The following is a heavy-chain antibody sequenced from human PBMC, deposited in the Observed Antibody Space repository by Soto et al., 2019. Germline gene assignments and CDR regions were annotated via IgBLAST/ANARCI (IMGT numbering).Heavy chain of an antibody. V-gene: IGHV2-26*01. CDR2: IFSNDEK. CDR3: ARIRGAVAGNGNNCFDP. J-gene: IGHJ5*02. D-gene: IGHD6-19*01. CDR1: GFSLSNARMG. Sequence: QVTLKESGPVLVKPTEPLTLTCTVSGFSLSNARMGVSWIRQPQGKALEWLAHIFSNDEKSYSTSLKSRLTISKDTSKRQVVLTMTNMDPVDTATYYCARIRGAVAGNGNNCFDPWGQGTLVTVSS.